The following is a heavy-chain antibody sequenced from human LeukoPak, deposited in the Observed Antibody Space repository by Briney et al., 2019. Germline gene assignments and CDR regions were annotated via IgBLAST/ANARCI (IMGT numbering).Heavy chain of an antibody. V-gene: IGHV3-23*01. D-gene: IGHD6-13*01. CDR2: ISGSVGST. CDR1: GFTFSSYA. Sequence: GGSLRLSCAASGFTFSSYAMSWVRQAPGKGLEWVSAISGSVGSTYYADSVKGWFTISRDNSKNTLYLQMNSLRAEDTAVYYCAKDSWEQQRGYFDYWGQGTLVTVSS. J-gene: IGHJ4*02. CDR3: AKDSWEQQRGYFDY.